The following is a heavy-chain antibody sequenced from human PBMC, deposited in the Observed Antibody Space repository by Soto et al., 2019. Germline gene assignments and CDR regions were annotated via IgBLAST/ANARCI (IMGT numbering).Heavy chain of an antibody. V-gene: IGHV4-4*02. CDR3: ARGRGRYSSGWSWFDP. J-gene: IGHJ5*02. Sequence: SETLSLTCGVSGGTIRSPDWWTWVRQPPGKGLEWIGEIFQSGSTNYTPSLERRVTISVDKSKNQFSLTLTSVTAADTAVYFCARGRGRYSSGWSWFDPWGQGILVTVSS. CDR1: GGTIRSPDW. D-gene: IGHD6-19*01. CDR2: IFQSGST.